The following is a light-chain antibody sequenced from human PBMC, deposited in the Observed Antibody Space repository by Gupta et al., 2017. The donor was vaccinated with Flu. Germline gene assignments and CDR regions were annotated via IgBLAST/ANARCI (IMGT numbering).Light chain of an antibody. CDR1: QSILYSSNNKNY. V-gene: IGKV4-1*01. CDR2: WAS. J-gene: IGKJ2*01. Sequence: DIVMTQSPDSLAVSLGERATINCKSSQSILYSSNNKNYLAWYQQKPGQPPRLLIYWASTRESGVPGRFSGSGSGTDFTLTISSLQAEDVAFYYCQQYFSLPYNFGQGTKLEIK. CDR3: QQYFSLPYN.